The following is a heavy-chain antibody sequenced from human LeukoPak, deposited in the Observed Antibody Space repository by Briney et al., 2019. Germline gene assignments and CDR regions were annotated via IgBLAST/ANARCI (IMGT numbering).Heavy chain of an antibody. V-gene: IGHV6-1*01. Sequence: SQTLSLTCAISGDSVSSKSVAWNWIRQSPSRGLEWLGRTYYRSKWYSDYAVSLKSRISINPDTSKNHFSLHPNSVTPEDTAVYHCARTSGAFTVTDAFDIWGQGTMVTVSS. CDR2: TYYRSKWYS. CDR3: ARTSGAFTVTDAFDI. J-gene: IGHJ3*02. D-gene: IGHD4-17*01. CDR1: GDSVSSKSVA.